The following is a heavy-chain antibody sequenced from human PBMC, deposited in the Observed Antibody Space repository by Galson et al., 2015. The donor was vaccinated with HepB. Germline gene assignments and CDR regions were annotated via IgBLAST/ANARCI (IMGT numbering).Heavy chain of an antibody. CDR1: GFTFSSYS. D-gene: IGHD2-15*01. J-gene: IGHJ4*02. V-gene: IGHV3-21*01. CDR3: ARGPYSLGYCSGNNCYTGHFDY. CDR2: ISGSSSYI. Sequence: SLRLSCAASGFTFSSYSMNWVRQAPGKGLEWVSSISGSSSYIYHADSVKGRVTISRDNAKNSLFLQMNSLRAEDTAVYYCARGPYSLGYCSGNNCYTGHFDYWGQGTLVTVSS.